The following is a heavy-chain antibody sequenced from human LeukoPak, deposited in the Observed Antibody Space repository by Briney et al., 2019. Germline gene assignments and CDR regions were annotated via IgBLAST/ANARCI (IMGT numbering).Heavy chain of an antibody. CDR2: IWYDGSNK. CDR3: ARGTGIRTYFDY. V-gene: IGHV3-33*01. CDR1: GLTFSSYG. Sequence: GGSLRLSCAASGLTFSSYGMHWVRQAPGKGLEWVAVIWYDGSNKYYADSVKGRFTISRDNSKNTLYLQMNSLRAEDTAVYYCARGTGIRTYFDYWGQGTLVTVSS. J-gene: IGHJ4*02. D-gene: IGHD1-1*01.